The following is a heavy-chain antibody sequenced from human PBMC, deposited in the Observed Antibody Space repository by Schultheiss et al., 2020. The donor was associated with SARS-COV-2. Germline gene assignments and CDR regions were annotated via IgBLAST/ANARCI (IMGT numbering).Heavy chain of an antibody. Sequence: GSLRLSCAASGFTFDDYAMHWVRQAPGKGLEWIGSIYYSGSTYYNPSLKSRVTISVDTSKNQFSLKLSSVTAADTAVYYCARTSPSGYPGAFGYWGQGTLVTVSS. J-gene: IGHJ4*02. D-gene: IGHD3-22*01. CDR3: ARTSPSGYPGAFGY. V-gene: IGHV4-38-2*01. CDR2: IYYSGST. CDR1: GFTFDDYA.